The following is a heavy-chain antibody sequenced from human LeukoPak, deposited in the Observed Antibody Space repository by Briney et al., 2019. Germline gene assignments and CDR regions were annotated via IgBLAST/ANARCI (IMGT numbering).Heavy chain of an antibody. CDR1: GVSISSGVSY. Sequence: SETLSLTCTVSGVSISSGVSYWSWIRQHPGRGLEWIGYISYSGTSYQNPSLKSRATISLDTSKNQFSLKLSSVTAADTAIYYCARDVDNNDAFHVWGQGTLVTVSS. CDR3: ARDVDNNDAFHV. D-gene: IGHD2-15*01. V-gene: IGHV4-31*03. CDR2: ISYSGTS. J-gene: IGHJ3*01.